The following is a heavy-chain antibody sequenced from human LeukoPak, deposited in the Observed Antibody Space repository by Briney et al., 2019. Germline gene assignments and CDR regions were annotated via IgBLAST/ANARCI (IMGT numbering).Heavy chain of an antibody. CDR3: ARRGYYDILTGYYRRAFDI. D-gene: IGHD3-9*01. V-gene: IGHV1-18*01. Sequence: ASVKVSCKASGYTFTSYGISWVRQAPGQGLEWMGWISAYNGNTNYAQKLQGRVTMTTDTSTSTAYMELRSLRSDDTAVYYCARRGYYDILTGYYRRAFDIWGQGTMVTVSS. J-gene: IGHJ3*02. CDR1: GYTFTSYG. CDR2: ISAYNGNT.